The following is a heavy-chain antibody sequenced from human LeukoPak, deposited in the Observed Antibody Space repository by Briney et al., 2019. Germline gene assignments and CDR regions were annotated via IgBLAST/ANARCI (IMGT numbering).Heavy chain of an antibody. D-gene: IGHD1-26*01. CDR2: IWYDGSNK. V-gene: IGHV3-33*06. CDR1: GFTFSSYG. CDR3: AKDSSGSYTSAFDI. J-gene: IGHJ3*02. Sequence: GGSLRLSCAAPGFTFSSYGMHWVRQAPGKGLEWVAVIWYDGSNKYYADSVKGRFTISRDNSKNTLYLQMNSLRAEDTAVYYCAKDSSGSYTSAFDIWGQGTMVTVSS.